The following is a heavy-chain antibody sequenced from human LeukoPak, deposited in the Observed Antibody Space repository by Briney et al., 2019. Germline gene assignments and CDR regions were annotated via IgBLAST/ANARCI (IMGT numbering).Heavy chain of an antibody. CDR1: GYTFTSYG. J-gene: IGHJ3*02. V-gene: IGHV1-18*01. CDR2: ISAYNGNT. D-gene: IGHD3-22*01. Sequence: ASVKVSCKASGYTFTSYGLSWVRQAPGQGLEWMGWISAYNGNTNFAQKLQGRVTMTTDTSTSTAYMELRSLRSDDTAVYYCAKAPYYYDSSAGTFDIWGQGTMVTVSS. CDR3: AKAPYYYDSSAGTFDI.